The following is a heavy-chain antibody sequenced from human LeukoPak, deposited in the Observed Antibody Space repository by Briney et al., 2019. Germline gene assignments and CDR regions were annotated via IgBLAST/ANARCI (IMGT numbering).Heavy chain of an antibody. CDR3: ARGEPSPVVVVPAARSPDNWFDP. D-gene: IGHD2-2*01. J-gene: IGHJ5*02. CDR2: INHSGST. Sequence: SLTCXXYGGSXSGYYWSWIRQPPGKGLEWIGEINHSGSTNYNPSLKSRVTISVDTSKNQFSLKLSSVTAADTAVYYCARGEPSPVVVVPAARSPDNWFDPWGQGTLVTVSS. V-gene: IGHV4-34*01. CDR1: GGSXSGYY.